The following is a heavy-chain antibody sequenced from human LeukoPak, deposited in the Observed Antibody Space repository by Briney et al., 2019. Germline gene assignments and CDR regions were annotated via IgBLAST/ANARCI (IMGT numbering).Heavy chain of an antibody. J-gene: IGHJ4*02. CDR3: ATQYGSDAYYFDY. V-gene: IGHV1-46*01. CDR2: INPSGGIT. Sequence: ASVKVSCKASVYTSTIYYMHWVRQAPGQGLEWMGIINPSGGITSYAQKFQGRVTMTRDTSTSTVYMELSSLRSEDTAVYYCATQYGSDAYYFDYWGQGTLVTVSS. D-gene: IGHD3-10*01. CDR1: VYTSTIYY.